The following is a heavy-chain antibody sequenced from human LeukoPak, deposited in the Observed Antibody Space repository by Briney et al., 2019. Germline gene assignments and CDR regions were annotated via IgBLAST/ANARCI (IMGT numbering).Heavy chain of an antibody. CDR2: IKQDGSEK. Sequence: GGSLRLSCAASGFTFSSYWMSWVRQAPGKGLEWVANIKQDGSEKYYVDSVKGRFTISRDNAKNSLYLQMNSLGAEDTAVYYCARAEYSSSSGYYYYYYMDVWGKGTTVTVSS. CDR3: ARAEYSSSSGYYYYYYMDV. CDR1: GFTFSSYW. D-gene: IGHD6-6*01. V-gene: IGHV3-7*01. J-gene: IGHJ6*03.